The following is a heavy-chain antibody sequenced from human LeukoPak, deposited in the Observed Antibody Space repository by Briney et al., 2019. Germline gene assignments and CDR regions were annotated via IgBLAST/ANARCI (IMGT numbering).Heavy chain of an antibody. CDR3: ARRKYGDFPFDY. V-gene: IGHV4-61*01. CDR2: IYYSGST. J-gene: IGHJ4*02. D-gene: IGHD4-17*01. CDR1: SGSFNSGSYY. Sequence: SETLSLTCTVSSGSFNSGSYYWNWIRQPPGKGLEWIGYIYYSGSTNYNSSLKRRVTISVDTSKNQFSLKLNSVTAADTAMYYCARRKYGDFPFDYWGQGILVTVSS.